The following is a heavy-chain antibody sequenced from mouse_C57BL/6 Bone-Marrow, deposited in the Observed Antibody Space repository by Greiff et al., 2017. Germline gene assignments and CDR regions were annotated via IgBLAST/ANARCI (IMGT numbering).Heavy chain of an antibody. Sequence: QVQLQQSGAELAKPGASVKLSCKASGYTFTSYWMHWVKQRPGQGLEWIGYINPSSGYTKYNQKFKDKVTLTADKSSSTAYMQLSRLTDEDSAVDYCARRGYYVIDYWGQGTTLTVAS. V-gene: IGHV1-7*01. J-gene: IGHJ2*01. CDR3: ARRGYYVIDY. CDR1: GYTFTSYW. CDR2: INPSSGYT. D-gene: IGHD1-1*01.